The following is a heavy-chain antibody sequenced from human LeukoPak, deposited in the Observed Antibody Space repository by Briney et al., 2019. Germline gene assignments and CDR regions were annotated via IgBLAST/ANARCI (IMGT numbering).Heavy chain of an antibody. V-gene: IGHV1-2*02. D-gene: IGHD3-3*01. J-gene: IGHJ4*02. CDR1: GYTFTGYY. CDR2: INPNSGGT. CDR3: ARGSDDFWSGYSPSY. Sequence: GASVKVSCKASGYTFTGYYVHWVRQAPGQGLERMGWINPNSGGTNYAQKFQGRVTMTRDTSISTAYMELSRLRSDDTAVYYCARGSDDFWSGYSPSYWGQGTLVTVSS.